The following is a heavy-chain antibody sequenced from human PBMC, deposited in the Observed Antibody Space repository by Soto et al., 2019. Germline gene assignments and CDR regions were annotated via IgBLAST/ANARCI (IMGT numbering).Heavy chain of an antibody. CDR1: GYTFTGYY. CDR2: INPNSGGT. D-gene: IGHD2-15*01. CDR3: ARADCSGGSCYSS. V-gene: IGHV1-2*04. J-gene: IGHJ4*02. Sequence: GASVKVSCKASGYTFTGYYMHWVRQAPGQRLEWMGWINPNSGGTNYAQKFQGWVTMTRDTSISTAYMELSRLRSDDTAVYYCARADCSGGSCYSSWGQGTLVTVSS.